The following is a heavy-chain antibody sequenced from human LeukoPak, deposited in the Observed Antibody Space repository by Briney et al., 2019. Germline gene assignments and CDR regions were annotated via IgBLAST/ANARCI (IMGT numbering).Heavy chain of an antibody. Sequence: ASVKVSCKASGYTFTSYGISWVRQAPGQGLEWVGWISAYNGNTNYAQKLQGRVTMTTDTSTSTAYMELRSLRSDDTAVYYCARGAYYDSSGYLVYWGQGTLVTVSS. CDR1: GYTFTSYG. V-gene: IGHV1-18*01. D-gene: IGHD3-22*01. CDR2: ISAYNGNT. J-gene: IGHJ4*02. CDR3: ARGAYYDSSGYLVY.